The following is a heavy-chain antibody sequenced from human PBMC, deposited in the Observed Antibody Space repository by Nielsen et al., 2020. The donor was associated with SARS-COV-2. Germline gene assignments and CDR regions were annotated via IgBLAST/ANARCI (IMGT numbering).Heavy chain of an antibody. V-gene: IGHV4-61*01. CDR2: IYYSGDT. CDR3: ARDRHSSSPYGMGV. CDR1: GGSISSSSYY. Sequence: SETLSLTCTVSGGSISSSSYYWSWLRQPPGKGLEWIGYIYYSGDTKYNPSLKSRVTISVDMSKNQFSLRLSSVTAADTAVYYCARDRHSSSPYGMGVWGQGTTVTVSS. D-gene: IGHD6-6*01. J-gene: IGHJ6*02.